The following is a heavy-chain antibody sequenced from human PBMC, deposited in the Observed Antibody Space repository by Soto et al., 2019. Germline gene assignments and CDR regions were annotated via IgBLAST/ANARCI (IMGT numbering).Heavy chain of an antibody. CDR3: ARDVRATGYSYWFDP. Sequence: SETLSLTWTVSGASVGSGGAYWSWIRQVPGKGLEGIGYIKYRGTTHYSPSLKSRINIPFDKSKNQVFLNLRFVTGADTAVYFCARDVRATGYSYWFDPWGQGILVT. J-gene: IGHJ5*02. CDR1: GASVGSGGAY. D-gene: IGHD3-9*01. CDR2: IKYRGTT. V-gene: IGHV4-31*02.